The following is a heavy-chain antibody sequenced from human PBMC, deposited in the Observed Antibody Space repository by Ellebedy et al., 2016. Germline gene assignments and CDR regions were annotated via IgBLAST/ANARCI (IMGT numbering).Heavy chain of an antibody. V-gene: IGHV4-39*07. D-gene: IGHD6-19*01. CDR3: ARDRHSSGWYPGGY. Sequence: SETLSLXXTVSGGSISSYYWGWIRQPPGKGLEWIGSIYYSGSTYYNPSLKSRVTISVDTSKNQFSLKLSSVTAADTAVYYCARDRHSSGWYPGGYWGQGTLVTVSS. J-gene: IGHJ4*02. CDR1: GGSISSYY. CDR2: IYYSGST.